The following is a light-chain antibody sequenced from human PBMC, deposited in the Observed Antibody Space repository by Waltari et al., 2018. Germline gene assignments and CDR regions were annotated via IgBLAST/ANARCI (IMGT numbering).Light chain of an antibody. CDR3: CLYAGTYTYV. CDR2: DVN. J-gene: IGLJ1*01. V-gene: IGLV2-11*01. Sequence: QSALAQPRSVSGSPGQSVTISCTGSSSDVGGYNYVSWYQHHPGKAPKLMIYDVNQRPSRVPDCFSGSKSGNTASLTISGLQAEDESDYYCCLYAGTYTYVFGTGTKVTVL. CDR1: SSDVGGYNY.